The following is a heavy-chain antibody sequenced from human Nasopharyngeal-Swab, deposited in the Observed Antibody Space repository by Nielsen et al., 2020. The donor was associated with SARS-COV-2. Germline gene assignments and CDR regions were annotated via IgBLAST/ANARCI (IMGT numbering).Heavy chain of an antibody. CDR3: AKGRTYCSGTSCFSFDS. D-gene: IGHD2-2*01. Sequence: GGSLRPSCAASGFTFSSYAMSWVRQAQGKGLEWVSGISLSGGGTYYADSVKDRFTISRDNSKDPLNLQMHSLRAEDTAVYYCAKGRTYCSGTSCFSFDSWGQGAMVTVSS. CDR1: GFTFSSYA. J-gene: IGHJ4*02. V-gene: IGHV3-23*01. CDR2: ISLSGGGT.